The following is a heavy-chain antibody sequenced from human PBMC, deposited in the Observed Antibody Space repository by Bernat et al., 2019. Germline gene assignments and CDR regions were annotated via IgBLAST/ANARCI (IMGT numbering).Heavy chain of an antibody. CDR3: ARDDRERFWST. J-gene: IGHJ5*02. CDR1: GFTFSTYW. CDR2: TKPDGSDK. V-gene: IGHV3-7*01. D-gene: IGHD5-24*01. Sequence: EVQLVESGGGLVQRGGSLRLSCAAYGFTFSTYWMTWVRQAPGKGLEWVANTKPDGSDKYYADSVRGRFTISRDNAKNLLYLQMNSLRDEDTAVYYCARDDRERFWSTWGQGTLVTVSS.